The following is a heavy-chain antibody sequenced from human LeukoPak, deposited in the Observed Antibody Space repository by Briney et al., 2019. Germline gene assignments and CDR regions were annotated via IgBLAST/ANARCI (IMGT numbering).Heavy chain of an antibody. D-gene: IGHD3-16*01. J-gene: IGHJ4*02. CDR3: AREFYNWGSSDY. CDR1: GFTFSTYG. V-gene: IGHV3-33*01. CDR2: IWYDGSNK. Sequence: PGGSLRLSCAASGFTFSTYGMHWVRQAPGKGLEWVAVIWYDGSNKYYAESVKGRFTISRDNSKSTLYLQMNSLRAEDTAVYYCAREFYNWGSSDYWGQGTLVTVSS.